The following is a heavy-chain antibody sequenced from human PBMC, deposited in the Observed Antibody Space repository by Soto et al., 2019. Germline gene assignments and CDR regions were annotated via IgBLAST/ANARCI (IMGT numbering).Heavy chain of an antibody. CDR1: GYTFGHFY. CDR3: ARAEGGYDILTGYYKAQLFDQ. J-gene: IGHJ4*02. CDR2: ISPHNRNT. D-gene: IGHD3-9*01. Sequence: QVQLVQSGAEVKKPGDSVKVSCKASGYTFGHFYITWVRQAPGQGLEWMGAISPHNRNTNYAEKFRGRVTLTKDTAINTAYVELRSRGSDDTAVYYCARAEGGYDILTGYYKAQLFDQWGQGALVTVSS. V-gene: IGHV1-18*01.